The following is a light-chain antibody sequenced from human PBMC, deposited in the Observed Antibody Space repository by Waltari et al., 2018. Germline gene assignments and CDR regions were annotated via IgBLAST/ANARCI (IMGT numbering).Light chain of an antibody. CDR3: FSYAGVSIWV. Sequence: QSALTQPASVSGSPGQSITISCTGTSSDVGTYNLVPWFQQHPGQVPKLMVYEVNKWPSGISNRFACSKSGNTAFLTISGLQAEDEADYYCFSYAGVSIWVFGGGTKLTVL. V-gene: IGLV2-23*02. CDR1: SSDVGTYNL. CDR2: EVN. J-gene: IGLJ3*02.